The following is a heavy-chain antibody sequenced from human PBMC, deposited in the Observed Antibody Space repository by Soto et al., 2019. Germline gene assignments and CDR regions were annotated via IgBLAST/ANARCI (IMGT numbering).Heavy chain of an antibody. D-gene: IGHD3-10*01. V-gene: IGHV3-30-3*01. J-gene: IGHJ5*02. CDR3: ARLGPYASGTYSFRHNRFDP. CDR2: ISYAGGNK. CDR1: RFSVRSEV. Sequence: GGSMRLSCAASRFSVRSEVVQWVRQALGNGLEWVAEISYAGGNKNYADSVKGRFTISRDKSENTVVLQMNSVRAEDTAVYYCARLGPYASGTYSFRHNRFDPWGQGTQVTVYS.